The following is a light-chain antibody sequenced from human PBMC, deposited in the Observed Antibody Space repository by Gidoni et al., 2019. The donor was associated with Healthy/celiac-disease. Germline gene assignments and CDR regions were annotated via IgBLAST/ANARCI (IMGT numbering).Light chain of an antibody. CDR3: QQSYSTPYT. Sequence: DIQMTQSPSSLSASVGERVTITCRASQSISSYLNWYHQKPGKAPKLLIYAASSLQRGVPSRFSGSGSGTDFTLTISSLQPEDFATYYCQQSYSTPYTFGQGTKLEIK. V-gene: IGKV1-39*01. CDR1: QSISSY. J-gene: IGKJ2*01. CDR2: AAS.